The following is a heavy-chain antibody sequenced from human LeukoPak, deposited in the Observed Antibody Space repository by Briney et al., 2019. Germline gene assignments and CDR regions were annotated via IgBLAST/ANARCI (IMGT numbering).Heavy chain of an antibody. CDR3: ARRLRFLEWSPFDI. Sequence: GGSLRLSCAASGFTFSSYAMHWVRQAPGKGLEYVSAISSNGGSTYYANSVKGRFTISRDNSKNTLYLQMGSLRAEDMAVYYCARRLRFLEWSPFDIWGQRTMVTVSS. D-gene: IGHD3-3*01. V-gene: IGHV3-64*01. J-gene: IGHJ3*02. CDR2: ISSNGGST. CDR1: GFTFSSYA.